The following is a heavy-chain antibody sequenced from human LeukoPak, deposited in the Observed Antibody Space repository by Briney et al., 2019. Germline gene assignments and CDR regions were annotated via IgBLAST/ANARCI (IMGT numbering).Heavy chain of an antibody. Sequence: ASVKVSCKASGGTFSSYAISWVRQAPGQGLEWMGGIIPIFGTANYAQKFQGRVTITADKSTSTAYMELSSLRSEDTAVYYCARKADTAYYYYYYMDVWGKGTTVTVSS. V-gene: IGHV1-69*06. CDR2: IIPIFGTA. CDR1: GGTFSSYA. J-gene: IGHJ6*03. CDR3: ARKADTAYYYYYYMDV. D-gene: IGHD2-21*02.